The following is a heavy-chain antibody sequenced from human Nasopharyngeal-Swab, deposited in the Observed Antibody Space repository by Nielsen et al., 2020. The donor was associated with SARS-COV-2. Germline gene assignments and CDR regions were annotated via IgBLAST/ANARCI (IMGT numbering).Heavy chain of an antibody. CDR1: GFTFSVYG. CDR2: MTTRGSYT. V-gene: IGHV3-21*06. D-gene: IGHD2-21*02. CDR3: ARDLVTGQRFDY. J-gene: IGHJ4*02. Sequence: GGSLSLSCAGSGFTFSVYGMNWVRQAPGKGLEWVASMTTRGSYTYYADSVQGRFTISRDNAKNAVYLQMNSLRPEDTAVYYCARDLVTGQRFDYWGQGTLVTVAS.